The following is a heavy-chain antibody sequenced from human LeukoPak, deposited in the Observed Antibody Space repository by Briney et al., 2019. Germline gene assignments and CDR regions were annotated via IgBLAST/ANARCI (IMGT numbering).Heavy chain of an antibody. J-gene: IGHJ4*02. D-gene: IGHD3-9*01. Sequence: SETLSLTCAVYGGSFSGYYWSWIRQPPGKGLEWIGDINHSGSTNYNPSLKSRVTISVDTSKNQFSLKLSSVTAADTAMYYCARERPSYYDILTGYYPRSLPYYFDYWGQGTLVTVSS. V-gene: IGHV4-34*01. CDR1: GGSFSGYY. CDR3: ARERPSYYDILTGYYPRSLPYYFDY. CDR2: INHSGST.